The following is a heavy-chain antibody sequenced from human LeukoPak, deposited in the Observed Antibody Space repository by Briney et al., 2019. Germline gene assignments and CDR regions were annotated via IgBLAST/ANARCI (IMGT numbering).Heavy chain of an antibody. V-gene: IGHV1-69*04. CDR1: GGTFSSYA. D-gene: IGHD6-19*01. CDR3: ARGDSGGWTGYGMDV. CDR2: IIPILGIA. Sequence: ASVKVPCKASGGTFSSYAISWVRQAPGQGLEWMGRIIPILGIANYAQKFQGRVTITADKSTSTAYMELSSLRSEDTAVYYCARGDSGGWTGYGMDVWGQGTTVTVSS. J-gene: IGHJ6*02.